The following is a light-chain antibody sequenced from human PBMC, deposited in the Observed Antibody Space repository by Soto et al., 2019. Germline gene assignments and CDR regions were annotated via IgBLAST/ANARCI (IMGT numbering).Light chain of an antibody. V-gene: IGKV2-28*01. CDR2: LGS. Sequence: DVVMTQSPLSLPVTPGEPASISCRSSQRLLNSNGYKYLDWYLQKPGQSPQLLIYLGSYRASGVPDRFSGSGSGTDFTLKISRVETEDVGVYYCMQALQTPMYTFGQGTKLEIK. J-gene: IGKJ2*01. CDR3: MQALQTPMYT. CDR1: QRLLNSNGYKY.